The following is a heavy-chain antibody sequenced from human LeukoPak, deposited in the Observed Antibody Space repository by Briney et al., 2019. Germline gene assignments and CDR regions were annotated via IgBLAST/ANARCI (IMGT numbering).Heavy chain of an antibody. D-gene: IGHD3-9*01. CDR2: IYHTGST. V-gene: IGHV4-38-2*02. J-gene: IGHJ3*02. CDR1: GYSISSGYY. CDR3: ARTTLLYSDWSPDAFDI. Sequence: SETLSLTCTVSGYSISSGYYWGWIRQPPGKGLEWIGSIYHTGSTYYNPSLKSRVTISVDTSKNQFSLKLSSVTAADTAVYYCARTTLLYSDWSPDAFDIWGQGTMVTVSS.